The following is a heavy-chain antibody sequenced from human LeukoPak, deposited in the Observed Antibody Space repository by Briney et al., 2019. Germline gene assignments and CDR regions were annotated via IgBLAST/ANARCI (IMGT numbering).Heavy chain of an antibody. CDR2: ISSSSSTI. V-gene: IGHV3-48*01. J-gene: IGHJ1*01. Sequence: GGSLRLSCAASGFTFSSYGMYWVRQAPGKGLEWVSYISSSSSTIYYADSVKGRFTISRDNAKSSLYLQMNSLRAEDTAVYYCARAGITTTGPLFQHWGQGTLVTVSS. CDR1: GFTFSSYG. D-gene: IGHD6-13*01. CDR3: ARAGITTTGPLFQH.